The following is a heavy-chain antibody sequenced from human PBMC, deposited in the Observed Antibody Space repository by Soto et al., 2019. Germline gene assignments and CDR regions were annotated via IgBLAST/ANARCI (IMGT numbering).Heavy chain of an antibody. D-gene: IGHD3-10*01. CDR2: ISSSSSYI. V-gene: IGHV3-21*01. CDR3: ARDWHYYGSGSYYLPPLFDY. Sequence: GGSLRLSCAASGFTFSSYSMNWVRQAPGKGLEWVSSISSSSSYIYYADSVKGRFTISRDNAKNSLYLQMNSLRAEDTAVYYCARDWHYYGSGSYYLPPLFDYWGQGTLVTVSS. J-gene: IGHJ4*02. CDR1: GFTFSSYS.